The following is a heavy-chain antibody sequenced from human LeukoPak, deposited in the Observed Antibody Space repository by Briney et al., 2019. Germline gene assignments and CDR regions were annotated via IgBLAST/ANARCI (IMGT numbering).Heavy chain of an antibody. CDR1: GYTFTGYY. CDR2: NNPNSGGT. Sequence: ASVKVSCKASGYTFTGYYMHWVRQAPGQGLEWMGWNNPNSGGTNYAQKFQGRVTMTRDTSISTAYMELSRLRSDDTAVYYCAREWDHYYYYMDVWGKGTTVTVSS. J-gene: IGHJ6*03. V-gene: IGHV1-2*02. D-gene: IGHD1-26*01. CDR3: AREWDHYYYYMDV.